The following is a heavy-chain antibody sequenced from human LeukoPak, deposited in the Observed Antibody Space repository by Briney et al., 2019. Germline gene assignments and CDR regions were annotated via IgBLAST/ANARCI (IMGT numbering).Heavy chain of an antibody. D-gene: IGHD3-3*01. J-gene: IGHJ4*02. V-gene: IGHV3-23*01. CDR3: AKVSDFWGGFLDS. CDR1: GFTFSSYA. Sequence: GGSLRLSCAASGFTFSSYAMTWVRQAPGKGLEGVSGISGGGGSTYYSDSVNGLFTISRDNYKNTLYLQMNSLRAEDTAVYYCAKVSDFWGGFLDSWGQGNLVTVSS. CDR2: ISGGGGST.